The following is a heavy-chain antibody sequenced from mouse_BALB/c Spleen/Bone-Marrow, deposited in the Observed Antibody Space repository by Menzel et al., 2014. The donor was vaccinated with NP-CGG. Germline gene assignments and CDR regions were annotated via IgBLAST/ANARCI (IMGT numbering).Heavy chain of an antibody. CDR2: LIPSGGSS. Sequence: EVKLVDSGGGFVQPGGSLHLSFDSSLFPFLLSLLSIFLPTPSHLLYFFAYLIPSGGSSYYLDTLKGRFTISRDNAKNTLYLRMSSLKSEDTAMYYCARVSPYWYFDVWGAGTTVTVSS. D-gene: IGHD6-2*01. CDR3: ARVSPYWYFDV. J-gene: IGHJ1*01. CDR1: LFPFLLSL. V-gene: IGHV5-12-2*01.